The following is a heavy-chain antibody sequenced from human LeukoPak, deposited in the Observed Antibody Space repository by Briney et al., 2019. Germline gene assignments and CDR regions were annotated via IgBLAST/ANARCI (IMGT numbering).Heavy chain of an antibody. D-gene: IGHD1-26*01. Sequence: SVKVSCKASGGTFSSYAISWVRQAPGQGHEWMGGIIPIFGTANYAQKFQGRVTITADVSTSTAYMELSSLRSEDTAVYYCARGSHSGSYYEYFQHWARAPWSPPPQ. CDR2: IIPIFGTA. J-gene: IGHJ1*01. CDR3: ARGSHSGSYYEYFQH. V-gene: IGHV1-69*13. CDR1: GGTFSSYA.